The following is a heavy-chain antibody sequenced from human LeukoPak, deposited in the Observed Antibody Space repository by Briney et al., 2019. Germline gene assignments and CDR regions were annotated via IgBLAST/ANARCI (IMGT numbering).Heavy chain of an antibody. J-gene: IGHJ4*02. CDR3: AREDYGDYLPVY. CDR1: GGSISSGDYY. V-gene: IGHV4-30-4*01. CDR2: IYYSGST. Sequence: KPSQTLSLTCTVSGGSISSGDYYWSWIRQPPGKGLKWIGYIYYSGSTYYNPSFKSRVTISVDTSKNQFSLKLSSVTAADTAVYYCAREDYGDYLPVYWGQGTLVTVSS. D-gene: IGHD4-17*01.